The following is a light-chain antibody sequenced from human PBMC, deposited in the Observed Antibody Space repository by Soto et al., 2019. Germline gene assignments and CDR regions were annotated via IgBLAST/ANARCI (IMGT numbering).Light chain of an antibody. Sequence: EIVMTQSPATLSVSPGERATLSCRASQSVSSKLAWYQQKPGQAPRLLIYGASTRATGIPARFSGSGSGTDFTLTISRLEPEDFAVYYCQKYGSSPWTCGQGTKGDIK. J-gene: IGKJ1*01. CDR1: QSVSSK. CDR3: QKYGSSPWT. CDR2: GAS. V-gene: IGKV3-15*01.